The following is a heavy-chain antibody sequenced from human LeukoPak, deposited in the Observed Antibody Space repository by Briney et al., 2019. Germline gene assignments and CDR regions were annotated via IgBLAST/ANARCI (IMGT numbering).Heavy chain of an antibody. CDR2: ISSSSSYI. CDR3: ARELGYCSSTSCSVFDY. J-gene: IGHJ4*02. Sequence: GGSLRLSCAASGFTFSSCSMNWVRQAPGKGLEWVSSISSSSSYIYYADSVKGRFTISRDNAKNSLYLQMNSLRAEDTAVYYCARELGYCSSTSCSVFDYWGQGTLVTVSS. V-gene: IGHV3-21*01. D-gene: IGHD2-2*01. CDR1: GFTFSSCS.